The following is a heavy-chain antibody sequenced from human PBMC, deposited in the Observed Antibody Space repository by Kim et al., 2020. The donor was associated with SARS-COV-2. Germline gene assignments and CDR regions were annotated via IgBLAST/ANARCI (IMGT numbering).Heavy chain of an antibody. CDR1: GLSFSDYA. J-gene: IGHJ4*02. D-gene: IGHD3-10*01. CDR2: ISATGGST. Sequence: GGSLRLSCAASGLSFSDYAMNWVRQAPGKGLEWVSGISATGGSTFFADAVKGRFTISRDNSKNTLYLQMNSVRVEDTALYYCTKDGRGLGGGRSDYWGQGTLVTVSS. V-gene: IGHV3-23*01. CDR3: TKDGRGLGGGRSDY.